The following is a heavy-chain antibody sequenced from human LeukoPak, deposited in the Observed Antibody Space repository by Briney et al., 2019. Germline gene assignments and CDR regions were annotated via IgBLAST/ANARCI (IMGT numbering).Heavy chain of an antibody. CDR2: ISTDGYTT. V-gene: IGHV3-74*01. J-gene: IGHJ4*02. Sequence: GGSLRLSCSASGLAFSAYKMHWVRQAPRKGLVWVSRISTDGYTTDYADFVQGRFTASRDNTKNTWSLEMNSLRAEDTAVYYCVVGGSPGYWGQGTLVTVSS. CDR1: GLAFSAYK. D-gene: IGHD2-15*01. CDR3: VVGGSPGY.